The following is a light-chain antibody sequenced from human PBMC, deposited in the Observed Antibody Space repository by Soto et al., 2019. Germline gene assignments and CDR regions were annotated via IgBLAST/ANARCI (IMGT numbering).Light chain of an antibody. V-gene: IGKV2-24*01. J-gene: IGKJ4*01. Sequence: IVMTQTPLSSPVTLGQPASISCRSSQSLVHSDGNTYLSWLHQRPGQPPRLLIYQVSKRSSGVPDRFSGSGAGTDFTLKISRVEAEDVGVYYCMHTAEFPPGIGGGTKVEIK. CDR3: MHTAEFPPG. CDR1: QSLVHSDGNTY. CDR2: QVS.